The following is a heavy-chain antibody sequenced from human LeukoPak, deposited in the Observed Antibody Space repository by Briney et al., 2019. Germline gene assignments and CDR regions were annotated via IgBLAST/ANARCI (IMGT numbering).Heavy chain of an antibody. D-gene: IGHD6-19*01. J-gene: IGHJ4*02. V-gene: IGHV3-7*01. Sequence: GGSLRLSCAASGFTFGTYWMGWVRQAPGKGMEWVANIKQDGTEESYVDSVKGRFTISRDNVQNSVYLQMHSLGADDTAIYYCVRDTYRTAVAGSSGLGYWGQGTLVTVSS. CDR2: IKQDGTEE. CDR1: GFTFGTYW. CDR3: VRDTYRTAVAGSSGLGY.